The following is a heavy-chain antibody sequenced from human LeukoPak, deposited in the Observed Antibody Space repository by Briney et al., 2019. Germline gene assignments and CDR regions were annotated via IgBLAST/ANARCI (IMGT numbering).Heavy chain of an antibody. Sequence: GGSLRLSCAVSGSTISANYMHWIRQAPGKGLVWVSRINSDGTSTTYADSVKGRFTISRDNAKNMLYLQMNSLRAEDTAMYYCLMYTNGWNWGQGALVTVSS. J-gene: IGHJ4*02. V-gene: IGHV3-74*01. D-gene: IGHD6-19*01. CDR1: GSTISANY. CDR2: INSDGTST. CDR3: LMYTNGWN.